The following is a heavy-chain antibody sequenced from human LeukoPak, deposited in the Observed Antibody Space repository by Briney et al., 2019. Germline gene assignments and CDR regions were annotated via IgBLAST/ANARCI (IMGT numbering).Heavy chain of an antibody. J-gene: IGHJ6*02. CDR3: ARSTMVRGVMVPYYYGMDV. V-gene: IGHV4-39*07. D-gene: IGHD3-10*01. Sequence: PSETLSLTCTVSGGSISSSTYYWGWIRQPPGKGLEWIGSIYYRGSTYYNPSLKSRVTISVDTSKNQFSLKLSSVTAADTAVYYCARSTMVRGVMVPYYYGMDVWGQGTTVTVSS. CDR2: IYYRGST. CDR1: GGSISSSTYY.